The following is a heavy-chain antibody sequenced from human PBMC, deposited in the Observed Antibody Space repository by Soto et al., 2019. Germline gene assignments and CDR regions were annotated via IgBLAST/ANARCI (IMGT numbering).Heavy chain of an antibody. CDR2: IIPVFGRV. J-gene: IGHJ4*02. Sequence: QVQLVQSGAEVKKPGSSVKVACKTSGGTFSRYAASWVRQAPGQGLEWLGGIIPVFGRVNYAEKFQGRVNITADESTGTGYMTLSSLTSDDAAVYYCARGVSATGHFDSWCQGTLVTVSS. CDR1: GGTFSRYA. CDR3: ARGVSATGHFDS. V-gene: IGHV1-69*01. D-gene: IGHD3-10*01.